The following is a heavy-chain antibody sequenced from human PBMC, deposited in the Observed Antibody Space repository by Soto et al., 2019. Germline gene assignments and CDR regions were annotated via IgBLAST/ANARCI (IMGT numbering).Heavy chain of an antibody. J-gene: IGHJ4*02. V-gene: IGHV3-73*02. Sequence: EVQLVESGGGLVQPGGSLKLSCAASGFTFSGSAMHWVRQASGKGLEWVGRIRSKANSYATAYAASVKGRFTISRDDSKNTAYLQMNSVKPEDTAVYYCTRLEVGATTYFDYWGQGTLVPVSS. CDR2: IRSKANSYAT. D-gene: IGHD1-26*01. CDR3: TRLEVGATTYFDY. CDR1: GFTFSGSA.